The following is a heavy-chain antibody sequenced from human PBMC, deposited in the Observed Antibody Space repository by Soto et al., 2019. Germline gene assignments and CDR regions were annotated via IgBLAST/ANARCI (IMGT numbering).Heavy chain of an antibody. D-gene: IGHD1-26*01. CDR2: INHSGGT. Sequence: PSETLSLTCAVYGGSFSGYYWSWIRQPPGKGLEWIGEINHSGGTNYNPSLESRVTISVDTSKNQFSLKLSSVTAADTAVYYCARGLKFVSGSYDYWGQGTLVTVSS. J-gene: IGHJ4*02. V-gene: IGHV4-34*01. CDR1: GGSFSGYY. CDR3: ARGLKFVSGSYDY.